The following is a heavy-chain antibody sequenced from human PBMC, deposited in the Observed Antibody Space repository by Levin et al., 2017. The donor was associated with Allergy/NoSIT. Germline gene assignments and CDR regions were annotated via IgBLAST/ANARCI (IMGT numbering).Heavy chain of an antibody. J-gene: IGHJ6*02. Sequence: SVKVSCKASGGTFSSYTISWVRQAPGQGLEWMGRIIPILGIANYAQKFQGRVTITADKSTSTAYMELSSLRSEDTAVYYCASSSYSYGQDYYYYYGMDVWGQGTTVTVSS. CDR3: ASSSYSYGQDYYYYYGMDV. CDR2: IIPILGIA. CDR1: GGTFSSYT. D-gene: IGHD5-18*01. V-gene: IGHV1-69*02.